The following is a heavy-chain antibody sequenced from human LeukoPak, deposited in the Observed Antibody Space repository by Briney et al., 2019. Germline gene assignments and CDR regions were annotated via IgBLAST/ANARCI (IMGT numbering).Heavy chain of an antibody. Sequence: GASVKVSCKASGGTFSSYAISWVRQAPGQGLEWMGGIIPIFGTANYAQKFQGRVTITADKSTSTAYMELSSLRSEDTAVYYCARAITEYNWFDPWGQGTLVTVSS. V-gene: IGHV1-69*06. CDR3: ARAITEYNWFDP. CDR2: IIPIFGTA. D-gene: IGHD1-14*01. J-gene: IGHJ5*02. CDR1: GGTFSSYA.